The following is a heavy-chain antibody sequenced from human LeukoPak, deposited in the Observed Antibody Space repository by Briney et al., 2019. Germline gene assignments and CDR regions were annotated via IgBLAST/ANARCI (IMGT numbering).Heavy chain of an antibody. Sequence: GGSLRLSCAASGITLSRYAMRWVRQAPGKGLEWVSSLGGSTGSAYYADSVKGRFTISRDNSKNTLYLQMNSLRAEDTAVYYCARIAVADGFHHGMDVWGQGTTVTVSS. V-gene: IGHV3-23*01. CDR3: ARIAVADGFHHGMDV. CDR2: LGGSTGSA. D-gene: IGHD6-19*01. J-gene: IGHJ6*02. CDR1: GITLSRYA.